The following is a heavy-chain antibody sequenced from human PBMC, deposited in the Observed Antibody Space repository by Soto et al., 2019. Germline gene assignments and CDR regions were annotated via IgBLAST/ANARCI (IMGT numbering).Heavy chain of an antibody. CDR1: GGTFSTSA. CDR2: IMPVFPTP. J-gene: IGHJ6*02. V-gene: IGHV1-69*12. D-gene: IGHD1-1*01. Sequence: QVQLVQSGAEVKKPGSSVKVSCKASGGTFSTSAISWVRQAPGQGLEWVGGIMPVFPTPDYAQNFQGRVTITADESTTTAYLELTILRADDTAMYYCARDKDRLQLGGNYYYILDVWGQGTAITVSS. CDR3: ARDKDRLQLGGNYYYILDV.